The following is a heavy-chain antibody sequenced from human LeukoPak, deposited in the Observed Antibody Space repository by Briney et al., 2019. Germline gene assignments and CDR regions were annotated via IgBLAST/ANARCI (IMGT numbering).Heavy chain of an antibody. J-gene: IGHJ4*02. V-gene: IGHV4-34*01. Sequence: KPSETLSLTCGVHGGSFNDYSWTWIRQSPGKGREWIGEINHSGSATYNPSLQSRFTMSVDASKNQFSLRLSSVTAADTAVYYCARLGLYTSSWHRYYYFDYWGQGTLVTVSS. D-gene: IGHD6-13*01. CDR3: ARLGLYTSSWHRYYYFDY. CDR1: GGSFNDYS. CDR2: INHSGSA.